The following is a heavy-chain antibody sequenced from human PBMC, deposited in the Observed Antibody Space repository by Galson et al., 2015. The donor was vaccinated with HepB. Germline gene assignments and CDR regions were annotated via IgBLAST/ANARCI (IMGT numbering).Heavy chain of an antibody. V-gene: IGHV3-23*01. CDR3: GKDLGGTY. CDR1: GFTFSDSP. D-gene: IGHD1-1*01. Sequence: SLRLSCAASGFTFSDSPMNWVRQAPGKGLEWVSGISGSGGSTYYADSVKGRFTISRDNSRNTVYLQMNSLRADDTAIYYCGKDLGGTYWGQGTLVTVSS. CDR2: ISGSGGST. J-gene: IGHJ4*02.